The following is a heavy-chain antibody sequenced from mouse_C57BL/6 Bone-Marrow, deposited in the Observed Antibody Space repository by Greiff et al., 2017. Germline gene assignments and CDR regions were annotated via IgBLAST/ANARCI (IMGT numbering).Heavy chain of an antibody. CDR1: GFNIKDDY. J-gene: IGHJ4*01. Sequence: VQLQQSGAELVRPGASVKLSCTASGFNIKDDYMHWVKQRPEQGLEWIGWIVPENGDTDYAAKFQGKATITENTSSNTAYRQLSSLTSEDTAVYYCATSYWGQGTSVTVSA. V-gene: IGHV14-4*01. CDR3: ATSY. CDR2: IVPENGDT.